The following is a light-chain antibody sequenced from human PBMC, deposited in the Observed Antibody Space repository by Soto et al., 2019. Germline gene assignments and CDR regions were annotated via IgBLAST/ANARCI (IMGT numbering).Light chain of an antibody. CDR3: QQYGSSSWT. Sequence: ELLFTQSPGPLAFSPGERGTLSCRASQSVGSHYLDWYQQKPGQAPRILIFAASSRATGIPDRFSGSGSGTDFTLTISRLEPEDFAVYYCQQYGSSSWTFGQGTKVDIK. J-gene: IGKJ1*01. V-gene: IGKV3-20*01. CDR1: QSVGSHY. CDR2: AAS.